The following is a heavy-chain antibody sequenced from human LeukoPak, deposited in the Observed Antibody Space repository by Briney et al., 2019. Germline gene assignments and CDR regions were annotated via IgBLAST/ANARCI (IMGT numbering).Heavy chain of an antibody. CDR1: GGSISTTAYY. V-gene: IGHV4-39*07. CDR3: ARESPGFGELLGFYYYYYMDV. J-gene: IGHJ6*03. D-gene: IGHD3-10*01. CDR2: VFYTGNT. Sequence: PSETLSLTCTVSGGSISTTAYYWGWIRQPPGKGLEWIGSVFYTGNTFYNPSLQSRVTLSVDTSKNQFSLKLSSVTAADTAVYYCARESPGFGELLGFYYYYYMDVWGKGTTVTISS.